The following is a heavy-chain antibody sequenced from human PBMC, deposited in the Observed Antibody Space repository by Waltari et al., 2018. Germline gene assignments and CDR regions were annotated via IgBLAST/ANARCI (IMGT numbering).Heavy chain of an antibody. V-gene: IGHV4-4*02. J-gene: IGHJ3*02. CDR3: VRGVLVGSDAFDI. Sequence: QVQLQESGPGLVKPSGTLSLTCAVSGGSISSSNWWSWVRQPPGKGLEWIGEIYHCGSTNYNPSLKGRVTISVDKSKNQFSLKLSSVAAADTAVYYCVRGVLVGSDAFDIWGQGTMVTVSS. D-gene: IGHD2-8*02. CDR2: IYHCGST. CDR1: GGSISSSNW.